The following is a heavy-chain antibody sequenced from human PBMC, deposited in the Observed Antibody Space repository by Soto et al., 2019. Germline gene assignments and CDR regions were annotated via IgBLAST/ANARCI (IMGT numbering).Heavy chain of an antibody. V-gene: IGHV1-8*01. D-gene: IGHD3-10*01. CDR1: GYTFATFD. J-gene: IGHJ4*02. CDR3: ARWGWGRGMND. CDR2: MNPNSGNT. Sequence: QVQLVQSGAEVKKPGASVKVSCKASGYTFATFDINWVRQATGQGLEWMGWMNPNSGNTGYAQKFQGRVSMTRNTSISTAYMELRSMRSEDTAIYYCARWGWGRGMNDWGQGTLVTVSS.